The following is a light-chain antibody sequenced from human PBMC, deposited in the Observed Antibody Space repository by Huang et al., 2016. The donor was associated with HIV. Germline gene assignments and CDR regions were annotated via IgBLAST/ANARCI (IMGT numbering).Light chain of an antibody. CDR1: QGISSW. CDR2: AAS. V-gene: IGKV1-12*01. Sequence: DIQMTQSPSSVSAFVGDTVTITCRASQGISSWLAWYQQKPEKAPKLLIYAASSLQIDVPSRFSGSGSGTNFTLTISSLQPEDFATYFCQEAHSFPRTFGQGTKVEIK. CDR3: QEAHSFPRT. J-gene: IGKJ1*01.